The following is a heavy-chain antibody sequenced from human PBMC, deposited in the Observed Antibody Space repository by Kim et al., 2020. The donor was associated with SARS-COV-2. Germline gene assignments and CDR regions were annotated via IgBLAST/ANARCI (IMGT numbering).Heavy chain of an antibody. D-gene: IGHD5-12*01. V-gene: IGHV4-39*02. CDR3: ARLRSGVGWFDP. Sequence: SETLSLTCTVSGGSINNSSYYWGWIRQPPGKGLEWIGSVYYSGTTYYTLSLKSRVTISVDTSNNHFSLRLSSVTAADTAVYYCARLRSGVGWFDPWGQGTLVTVSS. CDR2: VYYSGTT. J-gene: IGHJ5*02. CDR1: GGSINNSSYY.